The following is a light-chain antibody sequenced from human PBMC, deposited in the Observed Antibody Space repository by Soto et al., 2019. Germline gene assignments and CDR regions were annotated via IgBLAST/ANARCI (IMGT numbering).Light chain of an antibody. CDR1: QSVSDY. CDR3: QQRVNWPPT. J-gene: IGKJ4*01. Sequence: DTVLTESPSRLSLSPGERSTRSFRAGQSVSDYLAWYQQKPGQPPRLLFFDASNRVTGVPARFSAGGSGTDFTLIISNLEPEDFAVYYCQQRVNWPPTFGGGTKVDNK. V-gene: IGKV3-11*01. CDR2: DAS.